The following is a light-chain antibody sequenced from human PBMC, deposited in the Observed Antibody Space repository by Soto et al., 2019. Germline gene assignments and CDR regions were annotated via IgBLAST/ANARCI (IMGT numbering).Light chain of an antibody. CDR3: QQYGSSPT. Sequence: EIVVMQSTGTLSLSLRERSTRSRMASQSVSSSYLAWYQQQPGQAPRLLIDGASSRATGIPDRFSGSGSGTDFTLTISRLEPEDFAVYYCQQYGSSPTFGQGTKVDIK. CDR1: QSVSSSY. V-gene: IGKV3-20*01. CDR2: GAS. J-gene: IGKJ1*01.